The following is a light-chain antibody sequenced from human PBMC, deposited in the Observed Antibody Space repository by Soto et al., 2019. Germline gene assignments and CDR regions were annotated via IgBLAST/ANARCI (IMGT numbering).Light chain of an antibody. J-gene: IGLJ1*01. CDR1: KLGDKY. CDR3: QAWDSSTGV. CDR2: QDS. Sequence: SYELTQPPSVSVSPGKTASITCSGDKLGDKYACWYQQKPGQSLVLVIYQDSKRPSGIPERFSGSNSGNTATLTISGTQAMDEADYYCQAWDSSTGVFGTGTKLTVL. V-gene: IGLV3-1*01.